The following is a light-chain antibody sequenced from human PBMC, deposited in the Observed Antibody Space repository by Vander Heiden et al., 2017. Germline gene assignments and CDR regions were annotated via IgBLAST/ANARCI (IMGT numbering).Light chain of an antibody. CDR1: QTFSNY. Sequence: DIQMTQSPSTLSASVGDRVTITCRASQTFSNYLAWYQQKPGNAPKLLIYKASTLRKWIPSKFSGRGSGKRFTLTLNSLQPDDFATYYCQQYNAYPWTFGQGTRVEI. CDR2: KAS. V-gene: IGKV1-5*03. CDR3: QQYNAYPWT. J-gene: IGKJ1*01.